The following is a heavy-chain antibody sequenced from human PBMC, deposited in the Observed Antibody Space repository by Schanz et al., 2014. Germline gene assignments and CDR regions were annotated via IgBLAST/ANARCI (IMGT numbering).Heavy chain of an antibody. J-gene: IGHJ4*02. CDR2: ISSGGSTI. CDR3: ARRYSGRYCFDY. V-gene: IGHV3-48*02. CDR1: GFTFSSYS. Sequence: EVKLVESGGGLVQPGGSLRLSCAASGFTFSSYSMNWVRQAPGKGLEWISFISSGGSTIYYADSVRGRFTLSRDNAKNSLYLQMDRLRDEDTAVYYCARRYSGRYCFDYWGQGTLVAVSS. D-gene: IGHD1-26*01.